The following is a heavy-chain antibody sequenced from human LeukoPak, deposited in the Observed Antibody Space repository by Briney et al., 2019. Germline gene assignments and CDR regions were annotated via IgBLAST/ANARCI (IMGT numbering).Heavy chain of an antibody. CDR1: GGSISSYY. V-gene: IGHV4-59*01. CDR3: ARVGWGVDSGGYYGY. Sequence: SETLSLTCTVSGGSISSYYWSWIRQPPGKGLEWIGYIYYSGSTNYNPSLKSRVTISVDTSKNQFSLKLSSVTAADTAVYYCARVGWGVDSGGYYGYWGQETLVTVSS. D-gene: IGHD3-22*01. CDR2: IYYSGST. J-gene: IGHJ4*02.